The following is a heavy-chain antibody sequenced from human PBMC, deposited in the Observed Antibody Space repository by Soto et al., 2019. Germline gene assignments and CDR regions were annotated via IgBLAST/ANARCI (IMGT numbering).Heavy chain of an antibody. CDR2: IKSKAHGETI. CDR3: TTLSITIFGVVLMDV. D-gene: IGHD3-3*01. J-gene: IGHJ6*02. Sequence: GGSLRLSCAASGFSFSNAWMNWVRLAPGKGLEWVGRIKSKAHGETIDYSAPVKGRFTISRDDSTSTLYLQMNNLKIEDTAVYYCTTLSITIFGVVLMDVWGQGTTVTVSS. CDR1: GFSFSNAW. V-gene: IGHV3-15*07.